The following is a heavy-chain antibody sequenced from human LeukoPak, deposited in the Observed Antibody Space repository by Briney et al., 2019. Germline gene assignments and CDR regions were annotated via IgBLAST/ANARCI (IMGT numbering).Heavy chain of an antibody. CDR1: GFTFSSYA. CDR3: AASPESIAVAG. CDR2: ISGSGGST. Sequence: GGSLRLSCAASGFTFSSYAMSWVHQAPGKGLEWVSAISGSGGSTYYADSVKGRFTISRDNSKNTLYLQMNSLRAEDTAVYYCAASPESIAVAGWGQGTLATVSS. D-gene: IGHD6-19*01. J-gene: IGHJ4*02. V-gene: IGHV3-23*01.